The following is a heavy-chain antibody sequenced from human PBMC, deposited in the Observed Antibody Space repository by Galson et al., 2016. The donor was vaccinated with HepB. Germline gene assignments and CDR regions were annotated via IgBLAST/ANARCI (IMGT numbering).Heavy chain of an antibody. D-gene: IGHD3-9*01. Sequence: SLRLSCAASAFGFSSYAMAWVRQAPGKGLEWVSGISRDGGRTYYADSVKGRFTIFRDNSKKTLYLQLKSLRAEDTANYYCVKHPVTTFDILTEYDGYVWGQGTTVYVSS. CDR2: ISRDGGRT. CDR1: AFGFSSYA. CDR3: VKHPVTTFDILTEYDGYV. J-gene: IGHJ6*02. V-gene: IGHV3-23*01.